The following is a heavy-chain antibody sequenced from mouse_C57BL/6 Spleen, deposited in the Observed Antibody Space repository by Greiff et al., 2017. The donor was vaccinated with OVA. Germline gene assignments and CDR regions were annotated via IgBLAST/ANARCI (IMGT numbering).Heavy chain of an antibody. J-gene: IGHJ4*01. D-gene: IGHD2-3*01. CDR1: GYTFTSYW. CDR2: IYPGSGST. CDR3: ARGYYVYYYAMDY. Sequence: QVQLQQSGAELVKPGASVKMSCKASGYTFTSYWITWVKQRPGQGLEWIGDIYPGSGSTNYNEKFKSKATLTVDTSSSTAYMQLSSLTSEDSAVYYCARGYYVYYYAMDYWGQGTSVTVSS. V-gene: IGHV1-55*01.